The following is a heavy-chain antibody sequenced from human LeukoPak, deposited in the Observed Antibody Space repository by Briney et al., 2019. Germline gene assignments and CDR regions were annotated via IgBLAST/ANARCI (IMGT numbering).Heavy chain of an antibody. CDR3: ARHPMVRGVIIKFDL. J-gene: IGHJ5*02. Sequence: KPSETLSLTCAVSGYSISSGYYWGWIRQPPGKGLEWIGSIYHSGSTYYNPSLKSRVTISVDTSKNQSSLKLSSVTAADTAVYYCARHPMVRGVIIKFDLWGQGTLVTVSS. CDR2: IYHSGST. CDR1: GYSISSGYY. D-gene: IGHD3-10*01. V-gene: IGHV4-38-2*01.